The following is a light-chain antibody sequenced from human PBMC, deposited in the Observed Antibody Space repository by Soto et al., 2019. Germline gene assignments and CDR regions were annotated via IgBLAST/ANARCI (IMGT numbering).Light chain of an antibody. J-gene: IGKJ2*01. Sequence: EIVLTQSPATLSLSPGERATLSCRASQSVSSYLAWYQQKSGQAPRLLIYDASNRATGIPARFSGSGSGTDFTLTISSLEPEDFAGYYCQHRSNWPPYTFGQGTKLEIK. CDR1: QSVSSY. CDR3: QHRSNWPPYT. V-gene: IGKV3-11*01. CDR2: DAS.